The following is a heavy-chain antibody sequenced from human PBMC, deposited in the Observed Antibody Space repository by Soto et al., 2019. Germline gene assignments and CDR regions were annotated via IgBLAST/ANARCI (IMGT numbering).Heavy chain of an antibody. D-gene: IGHD6-19*01. V-gene: IGHV1-69*06. Sequence: QVQLVQSGAEVKKPGSSVKVSCKASGGTFSSYAISWVRQAPGQGLEWMGGIIPIFGTANYAQKFQGRVTITADKSTSTAYMEVSSLRSEDTVVYYCARVPAIAVAGTFDYWGQETLVTVSS. CDR1: GGTFSSYA. J-gene: IGHJ4*02. CDR2: IIPIFGTA. CDR3: ARVPAIAVAGTFDY.